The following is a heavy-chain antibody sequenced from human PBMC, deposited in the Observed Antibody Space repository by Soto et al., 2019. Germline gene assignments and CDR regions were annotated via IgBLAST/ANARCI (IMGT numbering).Heavy chain of an antibody. V-gene: IGHV4-59*08. D-gene: IGHD1-26*01. CDR1: GASITSHY. CDR2: MFYGGTA. Sequence: PSETLSLTCNVSGASITSHYWTWIRQSPGKGLEWIGYMFYGGTANYNPSLRGRVTISLDTSKNQFSLKLSSVTAADTSVYYCARNRGYYVTDYWGQGTLVTVSS. J-gene: IGHJ4*02. CDR3: ARNRGYYVTDY.